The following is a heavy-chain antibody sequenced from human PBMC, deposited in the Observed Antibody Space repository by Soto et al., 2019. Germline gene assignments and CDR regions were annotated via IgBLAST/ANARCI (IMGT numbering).Heavy chain of an antibody. CDR3: ARWSYLDY. V-gene: IGHV3-23*01. Sequence: LRLSCAASGFSFGSYALSWVRQAPGKGLEWVSTISGSDGKTFYADAVKGRFSISRDTSQNTLYLQMNSLRADDTAIYYCARWSYLDYWGQGTRVTVSS. CDR2: ISGSDGKT. CDR1: GFSFGSYA. D-gene: IGHD3-3*01. J-gene: IGHJ4*02.